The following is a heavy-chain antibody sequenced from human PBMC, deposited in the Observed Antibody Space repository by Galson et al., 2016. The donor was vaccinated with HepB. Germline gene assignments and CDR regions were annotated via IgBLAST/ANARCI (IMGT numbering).Heavy chain of an antibody. D-gene: IGHD3-22*01. Sequence: SLRLSCAASGFTFSSYSMHWVRQAPGKGLEWVAVITYDGSNKFYADSVKGRFTISRDNSKNTLYLQMNNLRAEDTAIYYCARGFNYYDSCMMYWGQGTQVTVSS. J-gene: IGHJ4*02. CDR2: ITYDGSNK. CDR1: GFTFSSYS. CDR3: ARGFNYYDSCMMY. V-gene: IGHV3-30-3*01.